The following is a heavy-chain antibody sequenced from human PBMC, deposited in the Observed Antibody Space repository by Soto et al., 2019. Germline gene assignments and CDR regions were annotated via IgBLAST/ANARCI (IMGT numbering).Heavy chain of an antibody. CDR1: GFTLSTYA. Sequence: EVQLLESGGGLVQPGGSLRLSCVASGFTLSTYAMSWVRQAPGKGLEWVSGITGSGGSTYYADSVKGRFTISRDNSKSTVSLHMNWRGAEDTAVYYCLKPRGKPSVEFDIWGQGKMVTVSS. CDR2: ITGSGGST. J-gene: IGHJ3*02. V-gene: IGHV3-23*01. CDR3: LKPRGKPSVEFDI.